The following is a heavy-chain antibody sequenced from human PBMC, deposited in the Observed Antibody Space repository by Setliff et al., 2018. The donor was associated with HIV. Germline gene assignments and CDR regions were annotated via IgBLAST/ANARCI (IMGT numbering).Heavy chain of an antibody. J-gene: IGHJ4*02. D-gene: IGHD5-18*01. CDR2: IYSEVYGGTT. CDR1: GFNVNNKY. Sequence: GGSLRLSCAASGFNVNNKYMSWVRQAPGKGLEWVSIIYSEVYGGTTEYAASVKGRFTISRDDSKSIAYLQMNSLKTEDTALYYCTRGGYNLGYWGQGTLVTVSS. CDR3: TRGGYNLGY. V-gene: IGHV3-49*04.